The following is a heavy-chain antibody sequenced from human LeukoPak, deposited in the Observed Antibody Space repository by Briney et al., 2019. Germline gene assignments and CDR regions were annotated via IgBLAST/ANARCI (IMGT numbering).Heavy chain of an antibody. J-gene: IGHJ4*02. CDR1: GGSISSYY. CDR3: ARDYRVAVAGTHYFDY. CDR2: IYYSGST. D-gene: IGHD6-19*01. Sequence: SETLSLTCTVSGGSISSYYWSWIRQPPGKGLEWIGYIYYSGSTNYNPSLKSQVTISVDTSKNQFSLKLSSVTAADTAVYYCARDYRVAVAGTHYFDYWGQGTLVTVSS. V-gene: IGHV4-59*01.